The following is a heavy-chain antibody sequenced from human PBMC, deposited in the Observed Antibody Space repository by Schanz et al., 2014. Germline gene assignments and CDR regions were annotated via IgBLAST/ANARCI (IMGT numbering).Heavy chain of an antibody. Sequence: QVQLQQWGAGLLKPSETLSLTCAVYGGSFSSNYWSWIRQPPGKGLEWIGYIYYSGSSDYNPSLKSRVTIPLDSSRNQFSLTLTSLTAADTAVYYCARDTTWRLDLWGRGTLVTVSS. V-gene: IGHV4-34*11. D-gene: IGHD1-1*01. J-gene: IGHJ2*01. CDR2: IYYSGSS. CDR3: ARDTTWRLDL. CDR1: GGSFSSNY.